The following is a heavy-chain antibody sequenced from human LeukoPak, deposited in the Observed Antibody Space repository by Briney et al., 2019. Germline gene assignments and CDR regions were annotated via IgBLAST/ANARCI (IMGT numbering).Heavy chain of an antibody. Sequence: GGSLRLSCAASGFTFSSYSMNWVRQAPGKGLEWVSSISSSSSYMTYADSVKGRFTISRDIANKSLYLQMNSLRAEDTAVYYCATATVAIYGMDVWGQGTTVIVSS. D-gene: IGHD4-23*01. CDR1: GFTFSSYS. V-gene: IGHV3-21*04. J-gene: IGHJ6*02. CDR2: ISSSSSYM. CDR3: ATATVAIYGMDV.